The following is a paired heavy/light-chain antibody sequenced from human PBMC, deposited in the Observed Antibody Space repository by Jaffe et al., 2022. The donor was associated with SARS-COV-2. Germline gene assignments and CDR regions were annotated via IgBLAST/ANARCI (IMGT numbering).Light chain of an antibody. CDR1: SSDLGGYNY. J-gene: IGLJ2*01. Sequence: QSALTQPRSVSGSPGQSVTISCTGTSSDLGGYNYVSWYQQHPGKAPKLMIFDVSKRPSGVPDRFSGSKSGNTASLTISGLQAEDEADYYCCSYAGNYKGVFGGGTKLTVL. V-gene: IGLV2-11*01. CDR3: CSYAGNYKGV. CDR2: DVS.
Heavy chain of an antibody. J-gene: IGHJ6*02. V-gene: IGHV1-2*04. CDR3: AREMGIGGGDLDYNYGMDI. CDR1: GYTFTGYY. D-gene: IGHD6-13*01. CDR2: INPNSGVT. Sequence: QVQLVQSGAEVKKPGASVRVSCKASGYTFTGYYIHWVRQAPGQGLEWMGWINPNSGVTNYAQKFQGWVTMTRDTSINTAYMELSRLRSDDTAVYYCAREMGIGGGDLDYNYGMDIWGQGTTVTASS.